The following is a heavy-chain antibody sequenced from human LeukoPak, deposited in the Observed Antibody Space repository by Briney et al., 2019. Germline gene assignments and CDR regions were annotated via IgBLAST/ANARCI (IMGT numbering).Heavy chain of an antibody. CDR3: AHSGYDFDY. D-gene: IGHD5-12*01. J-gene: IGHJ4*02. Sequence: PGGSLRLSCAASGFTFSSYSMNWVRQAPGKGLEWVSSISSSSSYTYYADSVKGRFTISRDNAKNSLYLQMNSLRAEDTAVYYCAHSGYDFDYWGQGTLVTVSS. CDR1: GFTFSSYS. V-gene: IGHV3-21*01. CDR2: ISSSSSYT.